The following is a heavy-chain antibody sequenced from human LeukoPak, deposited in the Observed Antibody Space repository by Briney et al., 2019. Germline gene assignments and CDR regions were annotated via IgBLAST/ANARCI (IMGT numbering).Heavy chain of an antibody. CDR2: ISGSGGST. J-gene: IGHJ4*02. V-gene: IGHV3-23*01. CDR1: GFTFSSYA. CDR3: AKDSVLYYYDSSGYPTGFDY. D-gene: IGHD3-22*01. Sequence: PGGSLRLSCAASGFTFSSYAMSWVRQAPGKGLEWVSAISGSGGSTYYADSVKGRFTISRDNSKNTLYLQMNSLRAEDTAVYYCAKDSVLYYYDSSGYPTGFDYWGQGTLVTVSS.